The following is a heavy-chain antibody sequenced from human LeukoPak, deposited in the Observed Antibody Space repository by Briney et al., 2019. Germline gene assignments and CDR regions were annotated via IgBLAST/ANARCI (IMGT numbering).Heavy chain of an antibody. CDR1: GYTFTGYY. CDR2: INPNSGGT. D-gene: IGHD3-3*01. V-gene: IGHV1-2*02. Sequence: GASVKVSCKASGYTFTGYYMHWVRQAPGQGPEWMGWINPNSGGTNYAQKFQGRVTMTRDTSISTAYMELSRLRSDDTAVYYCAIHDFWSGYFDYWGQGTLVTVSS. CDR3: AIHDFWSGYFDY. J-gene: IGHJ4*02.